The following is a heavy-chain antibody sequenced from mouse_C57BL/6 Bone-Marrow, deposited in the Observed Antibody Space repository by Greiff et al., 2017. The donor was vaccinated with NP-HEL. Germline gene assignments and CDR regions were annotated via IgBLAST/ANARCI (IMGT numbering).Heavy chain of an antibody. CDR3: ARNPEGGYYPDY. Sequence: VMLVESGPGLVQPSQSLSITCTVSGFSLTSYGVHWVRQSPGKGLEWLGVIWSGGSTDYNAAFIYRLSISTVNPKSQLFFKINNRQAVDTAIYYWARNPEGGYYPDYWGQGTTLTVSS. J-gene: IGHJ2*01. CDR2: IWSGGST. V-gene: IGHV2-2*01. D-gene: IGHD2-12*01. CDR1: GFSLTSYG.